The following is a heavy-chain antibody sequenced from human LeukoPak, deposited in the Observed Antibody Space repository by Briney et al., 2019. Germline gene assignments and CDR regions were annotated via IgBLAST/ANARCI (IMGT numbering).Heavy chain of an antibody. D-gene: IGHD3-22*01. Sequence: SETLSLTCAVYGGSFSGYYWSWIRQPPGKGLEWIGEINHSGSTNYNPSLKSRVTISVDTSKNQFSLKLSSVTAADTAVYYCAKGVYDSSGYAYDAFDIWGQGTMVTVSS. CDR2: INHSGST. CDR3: AKGVYDSSGYAYDAFDI. J-gene: IGHJ3*02. CDR1: GGSFSGYY. V-gene: IGHV4-34*01.